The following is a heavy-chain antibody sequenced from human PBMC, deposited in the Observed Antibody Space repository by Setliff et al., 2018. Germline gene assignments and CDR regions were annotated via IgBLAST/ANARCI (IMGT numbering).Heavy chain of an antibody. D-gene: IGHD3-3*01. J-gene: IGHJ5*02. CDR1: GYIFTGYY. CDR2: IGVYSGNT. V-gene: IGHV1-18*04. Sequence: ASVKVSCKASGYIFTGYYIHWVRQAPGQGLEWLGWIGVYSGNTYSAQRFQGRVSLTTDESTNTAYLELRGLRSDDTAVYYCMRLVRFCSRTVCQRTSGDEAWGQGTLVTVSS. CDR3: MRLVRFCSRTVCQRTSGDEA.